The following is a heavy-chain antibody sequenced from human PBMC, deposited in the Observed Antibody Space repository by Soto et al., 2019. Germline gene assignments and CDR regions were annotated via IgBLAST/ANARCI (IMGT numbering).Heavy chain of an antibody. CDR3: ARDREAARPGWFDP. CDR2: ISAYNGDT. CDR1: GYTFTTYG. J-gene: IGHJ5*02. Sequence: QAQLVQSGAEVNKPGASVKVSCKASGYTFTTYGISWVRQAPGRELEWMGWISAYNGDTMDAQRFQDRVTMTTDAYTSTAYLELRSLTSDDTAVYYCARDREAARPGWFDPSGQGTLVTVSS. V-gene: IGHV1-18*04. D-gene: IGHD6-6*01.